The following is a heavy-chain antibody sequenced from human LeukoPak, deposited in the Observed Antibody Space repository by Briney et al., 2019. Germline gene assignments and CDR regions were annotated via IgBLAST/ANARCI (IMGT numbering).Heavy chain of an antibody. V-gene: IGHV4-59*01. D-gene: IGHD2-15*01. J-gene: IGHJ4*02. CDR1: GGSISSYY. CDR2: IYYSGST. Sequence: NPSETLSLTCTVSGGSISSYYWSWIRQPPGKGLEWIGYIYYSGSTNYNPSLKSRVTISVDTSKNQFSLKLSSVTAADTAVYYCARDVGYFDHWGQGTLVTVSS. CDR3: ARDVGYFDH.